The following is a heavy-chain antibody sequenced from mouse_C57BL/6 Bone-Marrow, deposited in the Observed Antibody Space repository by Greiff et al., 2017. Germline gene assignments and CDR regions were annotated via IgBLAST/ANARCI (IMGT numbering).Heavy chain of an antibody. V-gene: IGHV14-3*01. CDR2: IDPATGNT. J-gene: IGHJ2*01. CDR3: ARFPSIYYYGSSYD. Sequence: VQLKQSVAELVRPGASVKLSCTASGFNIKNTYMHWVKQRPEQGLEWIGRIDPATGNTKYASKFQGKATFTADTSSNTAYLQLSSLTSEDTAIYYCARFPSIYYYGSSYDWGQGTTLTVSS. CDR1: GFNIKNTY. D-gene: IGHD1-1*01.